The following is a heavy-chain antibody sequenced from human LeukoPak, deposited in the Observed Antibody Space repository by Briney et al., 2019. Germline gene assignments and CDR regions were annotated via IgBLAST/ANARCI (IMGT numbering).Heavy chain of an antibody. CDR3: ESPRYSSSFYYYYGMDV. Sequence: GGSLRLSCAASGFTFSTYAMHWVRQAPGKGLEWVAVISYDGSNKYYADSVKGRFTISRDNSKNTLYLQMNSLRAEDTAVYYCESPRYSSSFYYYYGMDVWGEGTTVTVSS. CDR2: ISYDGSNK. CDR1: GFTFSTYA. J-gene: IGHJ6*04. D-gene: IGHD6-13*01. V-gene: IGHV3-30-3*01.